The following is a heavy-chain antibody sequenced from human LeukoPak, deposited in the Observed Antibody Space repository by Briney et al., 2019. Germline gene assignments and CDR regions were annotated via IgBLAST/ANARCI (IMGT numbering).Heavy chain of an antibody. Sequence: EASVKVSCKASNYAFSSYGITWVRQAPGQGLEWMGWISAYNGNTNYAQKLQGRVTMTTDTSTSTAYMELRSLRSDDTAVYYCARASYCGGDCYSVHAFDIWGQGTMVTVSS. CDR1: NYAFSSYG. V-gene: IGHV1-18*04. CDR2: ISAYNGNT. D-gene: IGHD2-21*02. J-gene: IGHJ3*02. CDR3: ARASYCGGDCYSVHAFDI.